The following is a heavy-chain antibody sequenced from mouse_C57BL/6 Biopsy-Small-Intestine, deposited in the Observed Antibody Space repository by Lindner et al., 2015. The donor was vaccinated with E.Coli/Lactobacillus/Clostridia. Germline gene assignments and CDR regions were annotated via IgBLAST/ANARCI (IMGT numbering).Heavy chain of an antibody. CDR2: VRTKSSNYAT. Sequence: VQLQESGGGLVQPKGSLKLSCAASGFTFNTYAMHWVRQAPGKGLEWVARVRTKSSNYATYYADSVKDRFTISRDDSQSMVYLQMNNLKTEDTAMYYCVRNWDVGAYWGQGTLVTVSA. CDR1: GFTFNTYA. CDR3: VRNWDVGAY. V-gene: IGHV10-3*01. D-gene: IGHD4-1*01. J-gene: IGHJ3*01.